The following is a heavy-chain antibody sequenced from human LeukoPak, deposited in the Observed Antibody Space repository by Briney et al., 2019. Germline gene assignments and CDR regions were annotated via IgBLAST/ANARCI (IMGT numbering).Heavy chain of an antibody. Sequence: SETLSLTCTVSGGSISDNYWSWIRQPPGKGLEWIGYAYYSGHTNYNSSLKSRVTMSLDTSKSQFSLRLCSVTAADTAVYFCARHPFATPFDYWGPGTLVTVSS. J-gene: IGHJ4*02. CDR1: GGSISDNY. D-gene: IGHD2-15*01. CDR2: AYYSGHT. V-gene: IGHV4-59*08. CDR3: ARHPFATPFDY.